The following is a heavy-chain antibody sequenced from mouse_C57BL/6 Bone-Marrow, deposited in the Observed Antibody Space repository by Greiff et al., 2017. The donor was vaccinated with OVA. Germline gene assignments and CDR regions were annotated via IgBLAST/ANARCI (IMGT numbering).Heavy chain of an antibody. D-gene: IGHD2-5*01. J-gene: IGHJ3*01. Sequence: VQLQQSGAELVRPGASVKLSCTASGFNIKDGYMHWVKQRPEQGLEWIGWIDPENGDTEYASKFQGKATITADTSSNTAYLQLSSLTSEDTAVYYCTLAYYSNSWFAYWGQGTLVTVSA. CDR2: IDPENGDT. CDR1: GFNIKDGY. V-gene: IGHV14-4*01. CDR3: TLAYYSNSWFAY.